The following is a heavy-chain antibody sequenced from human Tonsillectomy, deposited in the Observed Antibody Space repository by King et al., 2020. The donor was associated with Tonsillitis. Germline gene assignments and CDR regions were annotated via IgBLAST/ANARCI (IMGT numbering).Heavy chain of an antibody. Sequence: VQLVESGGGLVQPGGSLRLSCAASGFTFSSYAMSWVRQAPGKGLEWVSAISGGGGSTDYADSVKGRFTISRDNSKNTLYLQMNSLRAEDTAVYYCAKDRPSFFSPTGYFDYWGQGTLVTVSS. D-gene: IGHD3-3*01. CDR1: GFTFSSYA. CDR3: AKDRPSFFSPTGYFDY. J-gene: IGHJ4*02. CDR2: ISGGGGST. V-gene: IGHV3-23*04.